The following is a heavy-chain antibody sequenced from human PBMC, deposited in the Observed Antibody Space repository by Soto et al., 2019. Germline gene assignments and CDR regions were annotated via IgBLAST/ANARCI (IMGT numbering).Heavy chain of an antibody. CDR2: YDPEDGET. V-gene: IGHV1-24*01. CDR3: AALNDCAGSSPVYCYVMDF. CDR1: GYTLTELS. J-gene: IGHJ6*02. D-gene: IGHD2-15*01. Sequence: VSSVKVSCKVSGYTLTELSMHWVRQAPGKGLEWVGGYDPEDGETIYAQRFQGRVTLTEDTYTDTAYMELSSLRSEDTAVYYCAALNDCAGSSPVYCYVMDFWAQGPTVNVS.